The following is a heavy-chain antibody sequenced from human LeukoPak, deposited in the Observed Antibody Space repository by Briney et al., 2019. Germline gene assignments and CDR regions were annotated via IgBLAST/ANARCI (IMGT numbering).Heavy chain of an antibody. D-gene: IGHD2-15*01. CDR3: ASRRGPGYCSGGSCYPDPHYGMDV. CDR2: INHSGST. J-gene: IGHJ6*02. CDR1: GGSFSGYY. V-gene: IGHV4-34*01. Sequence: SETLSLTCAVYGGSFSGYYRSWIRQPPGKGLEWIGEINHSGSTNYNPSLKSRVTISVDTSKNQFSLKLSSVTAADTAVYYCASRRGPGYCSGGSCYPDPHYGMDVWGQGTTVTVSS.